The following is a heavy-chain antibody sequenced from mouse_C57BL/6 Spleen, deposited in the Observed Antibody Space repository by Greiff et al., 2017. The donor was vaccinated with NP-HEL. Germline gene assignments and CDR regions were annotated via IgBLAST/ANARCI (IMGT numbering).Heavy chain of an antibody. CDR2: INPYNGGT. J-gene: IGHJ3*01. Sequence: EVQLQQSGPVLVKPGASVKMSCKASGYTFTDYYMNWVKQSHGKSLEWIGVINPYNGGTSYNQKFKGKATLTVDKSSSTAYMELNSLTSEDSAVYYCARGDYYYGSDAWFAYWGQGTLVTVSA. CDR3: ARGDYYYGSDAWFAY. V-gene: IGHV1-19*01. D-gene: IGHD1-1*01. CDR1: GYTFTDYY.